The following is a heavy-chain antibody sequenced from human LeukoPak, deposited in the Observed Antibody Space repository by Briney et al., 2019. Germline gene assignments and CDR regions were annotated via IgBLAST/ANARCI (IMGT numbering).Heavy chain of an antibody. CDR1: GGSISSYY. Sequence: ETSETLSLTCTVSGGSISSYYWSWIRQPPGKGLEWIGYIYYSGSTNYNPSLKSRVTISVDTSKNQFSLKLSSVTAADTAVYYCARDHYDSSGYYGWFDPWGQGTLVTVSS. CDR3: ARDHYDSSGYYGWFDP. D-gene: IGHD3-22*01. CDR2: IYYSGST. J-gene: IGHJ5*02. V-gene: IGHV4-59*01.